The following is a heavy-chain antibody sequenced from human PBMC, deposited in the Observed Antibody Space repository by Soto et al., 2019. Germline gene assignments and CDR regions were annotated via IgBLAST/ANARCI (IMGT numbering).Heavy chain of an antibody. D-gene: IGHD6-19*01. J-gene: IGHJ6*02. Sequence: PGGSLRLSCAASEFTVTNNEMSWVRQAPGKGLEWVSILYSGGNTYYADSVEGRFTISRDGSKNTLYLHMNSLRAEDTAIYYCAKPLQQWLLQGSGVDVWGQGTTVTVSS. CDR3: AKPLQQWLLQGSGVDV. V-gene: IGHV3-53*01. CDR2: LYSGGNT. CDR1: EFTVTNNE.